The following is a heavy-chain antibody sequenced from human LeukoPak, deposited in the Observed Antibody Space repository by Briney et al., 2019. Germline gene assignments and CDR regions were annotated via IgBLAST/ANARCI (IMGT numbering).Heavy chain of an antibody. Sequence: GGSLRLSCAASGFTFSTFAMIWVRQPPGKGLEWVSSIFPSGGEIHYADSVRGRFTISRDNSKSTLSLQMNSLRDEDTAVYYCARDTLLYADSPDAFDMWGQGTMVTVSS. J-gene: IGHJ3*02. CDR3: ARDTLLYADSPDAFDM. CDR2: IFPSGGEI. V-gene: IGHV3-23*01. CDR1: GFTFSTFA. D-gene: IGHD4-17*01.